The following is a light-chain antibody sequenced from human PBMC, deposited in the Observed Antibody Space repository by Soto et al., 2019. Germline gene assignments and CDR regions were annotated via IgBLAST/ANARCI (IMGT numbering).Light chain of an antibody. CDR2: GVS. CDR3: QQYGDSRSIT. V-gene: IGKV3-20*01. CDR1: QSVIGRQ. Sequence: EIVLTQSPGTLSLSPGERATLSCSASQSVIGRQLAWYQHKPGQAPRLLIYGVSTRATGIPDRFTGSGSGTDFTLTISRLEPEDFAVFYCQQYGDSRSITFGQGTRLEI. J-gene: IGKJ5*01.